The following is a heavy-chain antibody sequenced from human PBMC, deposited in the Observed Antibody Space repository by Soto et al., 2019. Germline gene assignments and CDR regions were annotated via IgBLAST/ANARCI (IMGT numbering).Heavy chain of an antibody. V-gene: IGHV3-23*01. D-gene: IGHD3-10*01. CDR2: ISGSGGST. J-gene: IGHJ6*02. CDR3: AKELLWFGELFFSAGSPGEPIYYYYGMDV. CDR1: GFTFSSYA. Sequence: GGSLRLSCAASGFTFSSYAMSWVRQAPGKGLEWVSAISGSGGSTYYADSVKGRFTISRDNSKNTLYLQMNSLRAEDTAVYYCAKELLWFGELFFSAGSPGEPIYYYYGMDVWGQGTTVTVSS.